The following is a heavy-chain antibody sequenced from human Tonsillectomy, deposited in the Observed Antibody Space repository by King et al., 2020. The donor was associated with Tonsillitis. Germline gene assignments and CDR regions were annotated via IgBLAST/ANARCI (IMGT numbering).Heavy chain of an antibody. CDR1: GFSVTNFG. CDR3: AKDYGGNYYNYGMDG. CDR2: ISYDENNE. V-gene: IGHV3-30*18. Sequence: VQLVESGGGVVQPGRSLRLSCAASGFSVTNFGMHWVRQVPGKGLEWMAFISYDENNEYYADSVKGRFTISRDNSKNTLYLQMNSLRAGDSAVYYCAKDYGGNYYNYGMDGWGQGTTVTVSS. D-gene: IGHD4-23*01. J-gene: IGHJ6*02.